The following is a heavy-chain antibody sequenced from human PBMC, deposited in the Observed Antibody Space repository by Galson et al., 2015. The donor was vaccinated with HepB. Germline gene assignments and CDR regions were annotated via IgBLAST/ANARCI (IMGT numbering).Heavy chain of an antibody. Sequence: SLRLSCAASGFIFTNHWMSWVRQAPGKGLEWVANINQDGSDKYSVDSVKGRFAISRDNTKKSLYLQMSSLRAEDTAVYYCARERCYFRDSFDIWGQGTMVIVSA. V-gene: IGHV3-7*03. J-gene: IGHJ3*02. CDR3: ARERCYFRDSFDI. CDR2: INQDGSDK. CDR1: GFIFTNHW. D-gene: IGHD2-15*01.